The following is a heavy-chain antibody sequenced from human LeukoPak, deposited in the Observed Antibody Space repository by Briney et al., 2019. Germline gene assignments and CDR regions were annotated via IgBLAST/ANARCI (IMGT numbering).Heavy chain of an antibody. J-gene: IGHJ4*02. Sequence: GGSLRLSCAASGFTFSSYAMSWVRQAPGKGLEWVSAISGSGGSTYYADSVKGRFTISRDNSKNMLYLQMNSLRAEDTAVYYCAKPHYYGSGSYYGYWGQGTLVTVSS. V-gene: IGHV3-23*01. CDR2: ISGSGGST. CDR3: AKPHYYGSGSYYGY. D-gene: IGHD3-10*01. CDR1: GFTFSSYA.